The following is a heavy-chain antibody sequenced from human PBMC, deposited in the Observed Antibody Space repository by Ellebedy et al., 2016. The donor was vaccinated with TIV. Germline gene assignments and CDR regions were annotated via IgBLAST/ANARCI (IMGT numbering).Heavy chain of an antibody. Sequence: GESLKISXAASGFTFSSYGMHWVRQAPGKGLEWVAVISYDGSNKYYADSVKGRFTISRDNSKNTLYLQMNSLRAEDTAVYYCAKGWDSFDYWGQGTLVTVSS. V-gene: IGHV3-30*18. D-gene: IGHD1-26*01. CDR2: ISYDGSNK. CDR3: AKGWDSFDY. J-gene: IGHJ4*02. CDR1: GFTFSSYG.